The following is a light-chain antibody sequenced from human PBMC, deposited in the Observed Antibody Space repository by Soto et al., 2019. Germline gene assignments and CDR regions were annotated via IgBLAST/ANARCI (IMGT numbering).Light chain of an antibody. CDR1: HDIRKD. V-gene: IGKV1-17*01. CDR3: LQHNSYPLT. Sequence: DIQLTQSPSSLSASVGGRVTITCQASHDIRKDLNWYQQKPGKAPKRLIYAASSLQSGVPSRFSGSGSGTEFTLTISSLQPEDFATYYCLQHNSYPLTFGGGTKVDIK. J-gene: IGKJ4*01. CDR2: AAS.